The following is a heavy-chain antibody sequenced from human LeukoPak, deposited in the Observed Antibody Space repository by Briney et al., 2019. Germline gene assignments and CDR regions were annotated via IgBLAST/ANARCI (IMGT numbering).Heavy chain of an antibody. V-gene: IGHV3-7*01. J-gene: IGHJ4*02. CDR2: IKQDGGEK. Sequence: GGSLRLSCAASEFTFSSYWMSWVRQAPGKGLEWVANIKQDGGEKYYLDSVKGRFTVSRDNAKNSLYLQMSSLRAEDTAVYYCARVGARQVLEYWGQGTLVTVSS. CDR1: EFTFSSYW. CDR3: ARVGARQVLEY. D-gene: IGHD4-17*01.